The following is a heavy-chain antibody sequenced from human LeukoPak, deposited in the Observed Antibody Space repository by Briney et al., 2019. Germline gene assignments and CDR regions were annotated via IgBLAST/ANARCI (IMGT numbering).Heavy chain of an antibody. CDR2: IYYSGST. Sequence: ASETLSLTCTVSGGSISSYYWSWIRQPPGKGLEWIGYIYYSGSTNYNPSLKSRVTISVDTSENQFSLKLSSVPAADTAVYYCARDGGGYSYGYWPYYYYGMDVWGQGTTVTVSS. CDR3: ARDGGGYSYGYWPYYYYGMDV. CDR1: GGSISSYY. J-gene: IGHJ6*02. D-gene: IGHD5-18*01. V-gene: IGHV4-59*01.